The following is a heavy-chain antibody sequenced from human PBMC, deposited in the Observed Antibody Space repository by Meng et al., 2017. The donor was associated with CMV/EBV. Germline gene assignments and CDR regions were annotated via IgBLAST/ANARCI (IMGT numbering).Heavy chain of an antibody. CDR3: QRDDSAGGALMFDY. V-gene: IGHV1-18*01. CDR1: GYTTSAYG. J-gene: IGHJ4*01. CDR2: INCYDDNT. D-gene: IGHD2-21*01. Sequence: AFGYTTSAYGVSWVRQAPGQGLEWIALINCYDDNTYSAYKNKRIAIINTDTTTRIVLMKLSSLTADETAVYYCQRDDSAGGALMFDYWGHGTLVTVSS.